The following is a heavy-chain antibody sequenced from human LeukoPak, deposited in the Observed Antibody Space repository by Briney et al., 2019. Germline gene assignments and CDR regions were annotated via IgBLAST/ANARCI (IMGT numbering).Heavy chain of an antibody. V-gene: IGHV4-4*07. CDR1: GASISSYY. CDR2: VYISGTT. CDR3: ARDSTGSDY. D-gene: IGHD3-22*01. Sequence: SETLSLTCTVSGASISSYYWSWIRQPAGWGLEWIGRVYISGTTNYNPSLKSRVTMSIDTSKNQFSLKLRSVTAADTAVYYCARDSTGSDYWGQGTLVTISS. J-gene: IGHJ4*02.